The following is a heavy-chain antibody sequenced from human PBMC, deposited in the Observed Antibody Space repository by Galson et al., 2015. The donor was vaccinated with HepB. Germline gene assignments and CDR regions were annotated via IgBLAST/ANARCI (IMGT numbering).Heavy chain of an antibody. CDR1: GYVFTGYY. J-gene: IGHJ3*02. CDR2: INPNTGDT. V-gene: IGHV1-2*02. CDR3: ASLEGYYYDSSGYRGDAFDI. Sequence: SVKVSCKASGYVFTGYYLHWVRQAPGQGLEWMGWINPNTGDTKYVQKSQGRVTMTRDTSLSTAYMELSSLRSEDTAVYYCASLEGYYYDSSGYRGDAFDIWGQGTMVTVSS. D-gene: IGHD3-22*01.